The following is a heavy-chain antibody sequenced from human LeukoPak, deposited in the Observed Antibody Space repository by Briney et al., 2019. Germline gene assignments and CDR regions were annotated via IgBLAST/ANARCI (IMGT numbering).Heavy chain of an antibody. Sequence: GGSLRLSCAASGFTFSSYGMHWVRQAPGKGLEWVAVISYDGSNKYYADSVKGRFTISGDDSKNTLYLQMNSLRAEDTAVYYCAKGLVGATNPPFDYWGQGTLVTVSS. J-gene: IGHJ4*02. CDR1: GFTFSSYG. CDR3: AKGLVGATNPPFDY. CDR2: ISYDGSNK. D-gene: IGHD1-26*01. V-gene: IGHV3-30*18.